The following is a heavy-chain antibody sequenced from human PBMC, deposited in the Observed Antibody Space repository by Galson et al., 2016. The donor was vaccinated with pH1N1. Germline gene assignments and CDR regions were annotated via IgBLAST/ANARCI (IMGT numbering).Heavy chain of an antibody. Sequence: LSLTCTVSGGSITSYYWSWIRQPPGKGLEWIGYIYAVGSTNYNPSLKSRVTISVNTSRNQFSLKVISVTAADTAVYYCARRGPGEMATIDYWGQGTLVTVSS. CDR1: GGSITSYY. CDR2: IYAVGST. V-gene: IGHV4-4*08. CDR3: ARRGPGEMATIDY. D-gene: IGHD5-24*01. J-gene: IGHJ4*02.